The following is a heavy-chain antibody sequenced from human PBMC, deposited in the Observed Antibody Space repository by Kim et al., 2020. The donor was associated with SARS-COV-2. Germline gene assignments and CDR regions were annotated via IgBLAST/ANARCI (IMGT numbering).Heavy chain of an antibody. CDR3: ERLYDFWSGYRGKGGDYYYGMGV. Sequence: GESLKISCKGSGYSFTSYWIGWVRQMPGKGLEWVGIIYPGDSDSRYSTSFQGQVPISADKSISTAYLQWSSLKAPDTARYYCERLYDFWSGYRGKGGDYYYGMGVWGQGTTVT. J-gene: IGHJ6*01. CDR2: IYPGDSDS. V-gene: IGHV5-51*01. D-gene: IGHD3-3*01. CDR1: GYSFTSYW.